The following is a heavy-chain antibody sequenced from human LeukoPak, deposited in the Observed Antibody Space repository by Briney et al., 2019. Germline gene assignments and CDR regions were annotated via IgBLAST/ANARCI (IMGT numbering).Heavy chain of an antibody. J-gene: IGHJ5*02. D-gene: IGHD2-8*01. CDR3: SIAYCRYCTNCVCYLGNWFDP. CDR1: GWCTCSFH. Sequence: KTSETLSLTCSVFGWCTCSFHWGWIRQPAGKGLEWIGRIYTSGSTNYNPSLKSRVTMSVDTSKNQFSLKLSSVTGAHTALYYCSIAYCRYCTNCVCYLGNWFDPWGQGTLVTVSS. V-gene: IGHV4-4*07. CDR2: IYTSGST.